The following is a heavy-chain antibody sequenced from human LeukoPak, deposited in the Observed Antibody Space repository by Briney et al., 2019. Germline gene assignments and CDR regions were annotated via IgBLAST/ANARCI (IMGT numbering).Heavy chain of an antibody. Sequence: ASVKLSCKTSGYSFTSYYMHWVRQAPGQGLEWVGIINPSGGSTTYGQNLQGRLTMTSDTSTSTVYMELSSLRSEDTAVYYCARSSAYYNEADIWGQGTMVTVSS. D-gene: IGHD3-9*01. CDR3: ARSSAYYNEADI. J-gene: IGHJ3*02. CDR2: INPSGGST. CDR1: GYSFTSYY. V-gene: IGHV1-46*04.